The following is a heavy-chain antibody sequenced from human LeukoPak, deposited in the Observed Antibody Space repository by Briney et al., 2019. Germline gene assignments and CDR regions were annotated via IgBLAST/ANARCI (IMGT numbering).Heavy chain of an antibody. Sequence: PSETLSLTCTVSGGPISSGGYYWSWIRQPPGKGLEWIGEINHSGSTNYNPSLKSRVTISVDTSKNQFSLKLSSVTAADTAVYYCARGYSSGWYVKNFDYWGQGTLVTVSS. CDR1: GGPISSGGYY. D-gene: IGHD6-19*01. CDR2: INHSGST. J-gene: IGHJ4*02. CDR3: ARGYSSGWYVKNFDY. V-gene: IGHV4-39*07.